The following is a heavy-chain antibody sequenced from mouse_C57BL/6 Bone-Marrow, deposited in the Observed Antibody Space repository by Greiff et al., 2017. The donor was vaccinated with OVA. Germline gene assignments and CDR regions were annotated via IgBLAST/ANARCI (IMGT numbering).Heavy chain of an antibody. Sequence: VQLQQSGAEQVRPGASVTLSCKASGYTFTDYEMHWVKQTPVHGLEWIGAIDPETGGTAYNQKFKGKAILTADKSSSTAYMELRSLTSEDSAVYYCTRPGDYDRIFDYWGQGTTLTVSS. D-gene: IGHD2-4*01. CDR1: GYTFTDYE. V-gene: IGHV1-15*01. J-gene: IGHJ2*01. CDR3: TRPGDYDRIFDY. CDR2: IDPETGGT.